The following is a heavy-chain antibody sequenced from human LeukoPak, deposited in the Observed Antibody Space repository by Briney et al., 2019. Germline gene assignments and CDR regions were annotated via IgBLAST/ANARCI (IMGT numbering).Heavy chain of an antibody. CDR1: GGSFSGHY. Sequence: SETLSPTCAVSGGSFSGHYWSWIRQPPGKGLEWIGEINHSGSTNYNPSLKSRVTISVDTSKNQFSLKLSSVTAADTAVYYCARSSRITIFGTSWFDPWGQGTLVTVSS. CDR3: ARSSRITIFGTSWFDP. CDR2: INHSGST. D-gene: IGHD3-3*01. V-gene: IGHV4-34*01. J-gene: IGHJ5*02.